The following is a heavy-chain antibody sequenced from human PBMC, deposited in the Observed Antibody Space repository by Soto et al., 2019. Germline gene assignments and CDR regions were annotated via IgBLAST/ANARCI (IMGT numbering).Heavy chain of an antibody. Sequence: TSETLSLTCTVSGGSISSGGYYWSWIRQHPGKGLEWIGYIYHSGSTYYNPSLKSRVTISVDTSKNQFSLKLSSVTAADTAVYYCARYDNYRNFDYWGQGTLVTVSS. CDR1: GGSISSGGYY. J-gene: IGHJ4*02. CDR2: IYHSGST. V-gene: IGHV4-31*03. CDR3: ARYDNYRNFDY. D-gene: IGHD3-9*01.